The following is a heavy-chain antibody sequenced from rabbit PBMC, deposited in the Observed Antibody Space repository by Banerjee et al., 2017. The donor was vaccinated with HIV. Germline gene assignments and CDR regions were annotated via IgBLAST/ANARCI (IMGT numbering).Heavy chain of an antibody. D-gene: IGHD8-1*01. J-gene: IGHJ4*01. CDR3: ARAGSGYRQFDL. Sequence: GLEWIACIYAGSSGRTYYASWAKGRFTITRSTSLNTVTLQLNSLTAADTATYFCARAGSGYRQFDLWGPGTLVTVS. CDR2: IYAGSSGRT. V-gene: IGHV1S40*01.